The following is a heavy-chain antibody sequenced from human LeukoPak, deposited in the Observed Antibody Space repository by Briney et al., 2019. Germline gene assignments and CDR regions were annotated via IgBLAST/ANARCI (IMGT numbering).Heavy chain of an antibody. CDR2: INSDGSST. CDR1: GFTFSSYA. V-gene: IGHV3-74*01. Sequence: PGGSLRLSCVASGFTFSSYAMSWVRQAPGKGLVWVSRINSDGSSTTYADSVKGRFTISRDNAKNTLYLQMNSLRAEDTAVYYCVRDDYGDYNIDFWGQGTLVTVSS. D-gene: IGHD4-17*01. CDR3: VRDDYGDYNIDF. J-gene: IGHJ4*02.